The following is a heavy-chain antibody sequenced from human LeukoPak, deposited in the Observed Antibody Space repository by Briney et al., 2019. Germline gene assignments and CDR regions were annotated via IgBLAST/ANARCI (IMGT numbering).Heavy chain of an antibody. J-gene: IGHJ3*02. CDR2: MYHSGDT. V-gene: IGHV4-38-2*02. D-gene: IGHD3-3*01. CDR1: GYSVSSGYY. Sequence: PSETLSLTCTVSGYSVSSGYYWGWIRQPPGKGLEWIGSMYHSGDTYYNPSLKSRVTISVDTSKNQLSLKLSSVTAADTAVYYCARESIKATPGFWSGLHDAFDIWGQGTMVTVSS. CDR3: ARESIKATPGFWSGLHDAFDI.